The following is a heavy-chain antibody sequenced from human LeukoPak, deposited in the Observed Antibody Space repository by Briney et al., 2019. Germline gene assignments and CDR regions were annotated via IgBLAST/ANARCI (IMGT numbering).Heavy chain of an antibody. CDR1: GFTFSSYA. CDR2: ISGSGGST. Sequence: PGGSPRLSCAASGFTFSSYAMSWVRQAPGKGLEWVSAISGSGGSTYYADSVKGRFTISRDNSKNTLYLQMNSLRAEDTAVYYCAKEVLPTRYSSGWYDYWGQGTLVTVSS. V-gene: IGHV3-23*01. CDR3: AKEVLPTRYSSGWYDY. D-gene: IGHD6-19*01. J-gene: IGHJ4*02.